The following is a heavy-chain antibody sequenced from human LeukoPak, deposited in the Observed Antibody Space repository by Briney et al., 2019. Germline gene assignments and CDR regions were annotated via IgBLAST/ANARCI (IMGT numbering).Heavy chain of an antibody. J-gene: IGHJ5*02. Sequence: GGSLRLSCAASGFTFSSYSMDWVRQAPGKGLEWVSYISSSSSTIYYADSVKGRFTISRDNAKNSLYLQMNSLRAEDTAVYYCARSGPGMDNWFDPWGQGTLVTVSS. CDR3: ARSGPGMDNWFDP. V-gene: IGHV3-48*01. D-gene: IGHD3-10*01. CDR1: GFTFSSYS. CDR2: ISSSSSTI.